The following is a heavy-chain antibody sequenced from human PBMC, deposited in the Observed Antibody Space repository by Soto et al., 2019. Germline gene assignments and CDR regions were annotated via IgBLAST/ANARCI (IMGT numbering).Heavy chain of an antibody. CDR2: ISSSSSTI. CDR3: ASEMVRGSIYYYYGMDV. CDR1: GFTFSSYS. V-gene: IGHV3-48*02. D-gene: IGHD3-10*01. Sequence: EVPLVESGGGLVQPGGSLRLSCAASGFTFSSYSMNWVRQAPGKGLEWVSYISSSSSTIYYADSVKGRFTISRDNAKNSLYLQMNSLRDEDTAVYYCASEMVRGSIYYYYGMDVWGQGTTVTVSS. J-gene: IGHJ6*02.